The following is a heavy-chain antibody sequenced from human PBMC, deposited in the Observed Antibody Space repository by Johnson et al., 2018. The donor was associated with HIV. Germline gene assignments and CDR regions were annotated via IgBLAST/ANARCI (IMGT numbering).Heavy chain of an antibody. CDR2: ISYDGSNK. Sequence: QVQLVESVGGVVQPGRSLRLSCAASGFTFSSYAMHWVRQAPGKGLEWVAVISYDGSNKYYADSVKGRYTISRDNSNNTLYVQMNSLRAEDTAVYYCATPQGWSTLDAFDIWGQGTMVTVSS. J-gene: IGHJ3*02. CDR3: ATPQGWSTLDAFDI. D-gene: IGHD2-15*01. CDR1: GFTFSSYA. V-gene: IGHV3-30-3*01.